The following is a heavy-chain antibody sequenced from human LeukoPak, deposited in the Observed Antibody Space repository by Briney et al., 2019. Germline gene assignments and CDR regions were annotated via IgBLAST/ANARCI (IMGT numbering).Heavy chain of an antibody. CDR2: MYTNGNT. CDR1: GGSISSYY. CDR3: ARDWSSGWSGDAFDI. Sequence: SETLSLTCTVSGGSISSYYWSWIRQPAGEGLEWIGRMYTNGNTNYNPSLKSRITISADTSKNQFSLMLSSVTAADTAVYYCARDWSSGWSGDAFDIWGQGTMVTVSS. V-gene: IGHV4-4*07. J-gene: IGHJ3*02. D-gene: IGHD6-19*01.